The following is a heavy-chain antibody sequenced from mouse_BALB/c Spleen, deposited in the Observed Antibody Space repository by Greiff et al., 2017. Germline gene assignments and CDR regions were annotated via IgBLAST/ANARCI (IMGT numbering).Heavy chain of an antibody. CDR2: ILPGSGST. CDR1: GYTFSSYW. CDR3: ARLEITTVVALYYFDY. Sequence: QVQLQQSGAELMKPGASVKISCKATGYTFSSYWIEWVKQRPGHGLEWIGEILPGSGSTNYNEKFKGKATFTADTSSNTAYMQLSSLTSEDSAVYYCARLEITTVVALYYFDYWGQGTTLTVSS. J-gene: IGHJ2*01. D-gene: IGHD1-1*01. V-gene: IGHV1-9*01.